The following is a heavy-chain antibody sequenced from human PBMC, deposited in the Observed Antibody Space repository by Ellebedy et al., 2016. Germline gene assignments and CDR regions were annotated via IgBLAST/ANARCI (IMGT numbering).Heavy chain of an antibody. V-gene: IGHV3-23*01. J-gene: IGHJ4*02. Sequence: GGSLRLSCAASGFTFSSYAMSWVRQAPGKGLEWVSAISGSGGSTYYADSVKGRFTISRDNSKNTLYLQMNSLRAEDTAVYYCAKAKGGMTTVTYYFDYWGQGTLVTVSS. CDR3: AKAKGGMTTVTYYFDY. D-gene: IGHD4-17*01. CDR1: GFTFSSYA. CDR2: ISGSGGST.